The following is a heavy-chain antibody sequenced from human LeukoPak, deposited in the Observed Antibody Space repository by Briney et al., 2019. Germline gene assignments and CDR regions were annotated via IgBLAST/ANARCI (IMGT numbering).Heavy chain of an antibody. Sequence: PGGSLRLSCAASGFTFSSYAMSWARQAPGKGLEWVSAISGSGGSTYYADSVKGRFTISRDNSKNTLYLQMNSLRAEDTAVYYCAKQIAAAGTGDYFDYWGQGTLVTVSS. CDR1: GFTFSSYA. CDR2: ISGSGGST. V-gene: IGHV3-23*01. CDR3: AKQIAAAGTGDYFDY. D-gene: IGHD6-13*01. J-gene: IGHJ4*02.